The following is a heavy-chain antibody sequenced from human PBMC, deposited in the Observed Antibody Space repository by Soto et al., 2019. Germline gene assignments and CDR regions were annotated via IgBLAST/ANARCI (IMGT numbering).Heavy chain of an antibody. V-gene: IGHV3-23*01. J-gene: IGHJ4*02. CDR1: GFIFSSYA. D-gene: IGHD2-15*01. CDR2: ISGRGDTI. CDR3: TKHRYCSGECSEGLAN. Sequence: EVHLLESGGGLVQPGGSLRLSCAASGFIFSSYAMNWVRQAPGKGLDWVSGISGRGDTIHYADSVKGRFTISRDNAQNTLYLQMNSLRAEDSAVYYCTKHRYCSGECSEGLANRGQGTLVIVSS.